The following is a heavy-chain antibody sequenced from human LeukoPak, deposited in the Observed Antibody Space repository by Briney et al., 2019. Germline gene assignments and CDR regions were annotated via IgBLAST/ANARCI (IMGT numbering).Heavy chain of an antibody. CDR2: IKGTGLTT. CDR1: GFTFSSYE. D-gene: IGHD3-10*01. CDR3: AKDREDVSY. Sequence: QPGGSLRLSCVASGFTFSSYEMNWVRQAPGKGLEWVSTIKGTGLTTYYADSVKGRFTISRDNSKNTLYLQMNSLRAEDTAVYYCAKDREDVSYWGQGTLVTVSS. V-gene: IGHV3-23*01. J-gene: IGHJ4*02.